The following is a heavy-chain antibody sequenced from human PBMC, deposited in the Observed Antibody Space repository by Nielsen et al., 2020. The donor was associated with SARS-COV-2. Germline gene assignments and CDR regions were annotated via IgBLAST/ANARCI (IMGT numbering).Heavy chain of an antibody. J-gene: IGHJ5*02. CDR1: GFTLSSHG. CDR2: MWYHGGDE. V-gene: IGHV3-33*01. Sequence: GESLKISCEASGFTLSSHGMHWVRQPPGKGLEWVAHMWYHGGDENYADCVRGRFTISRDLSKNTVYLQMSSLRVEDTAVYYCARDLTFGAYWFDPWSQGTLVTVSS. CDR3: ARDLTFGAYWFDP. D-gene: IGHD3/OR15-3a*01.